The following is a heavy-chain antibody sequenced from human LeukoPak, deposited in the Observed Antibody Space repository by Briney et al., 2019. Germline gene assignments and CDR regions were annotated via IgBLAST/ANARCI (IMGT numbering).Heavy chain of an antibody. Sequence: GGSLRLSCAASGFSFTTYWMSWVRQAPGKGLEWVANINQDGTEKYYVDSVKGRFTISRDNAKNSLYLQMNSLRVEDTAVYYCAKLAKYFYGWETYYFFEHWGQGTPVTASS. CDR1: GFSFTTYW. V-gene: IGHV3-7*01. CDR2: INQDGTEK. D-gene: IGHD3-10*01. CDR3: AKLAKYFYGWETYYFFEH. J-gene: IGHJ4*02.